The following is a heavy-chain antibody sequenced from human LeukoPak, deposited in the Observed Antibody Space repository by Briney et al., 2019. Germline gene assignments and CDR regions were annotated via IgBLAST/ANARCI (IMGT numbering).Heavy chain of an antibody. Sequence: SVKVSFKASGGTFSIYAISWVRQAPGQGLEWMGRIIPILGIANYAQKFQGRVTITADKSTSTAYMELSSLRSEDTAVYYCAPSGATVDSWGQGTLVTVSS. CDR3: APSGATVDS. CDR1: GGTFSIYA. CDR2: IIPILGIA. J-gene: IGHJ5*01. D-gene: IGHD6-25*01. V-gene: IGHV1-69*04.